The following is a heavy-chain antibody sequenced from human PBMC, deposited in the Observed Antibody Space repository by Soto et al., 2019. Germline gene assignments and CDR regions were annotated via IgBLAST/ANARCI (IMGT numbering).Heavy chain of an antibody. D-gene: IGHD3-3*01. V-gene: IGHV4-30-2*01. J-gene: IGHJ3*02. CDR1: GGSISSGGYS. Sequence: TLSLTCAVSGGSISSGGYSWSWIRQPPGKGLEWIGYIYHSGSTYYNPSLKSRVTISVDRSKNQFSLKLSSVTAADTAVYYCARSVLRFLETNDALDIWGQGTMVT. CDR3: ARSVLRFLETNDALDI. CDR2: IYHSGST.